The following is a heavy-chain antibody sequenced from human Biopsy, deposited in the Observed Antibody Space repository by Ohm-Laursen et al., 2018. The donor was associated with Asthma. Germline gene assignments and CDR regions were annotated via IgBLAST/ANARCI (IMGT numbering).Heavy chain of an antibody. V-gene: IGHV3-33*01. D-gene: IGHD5-12*01. J-gene: IGHJ6*02. CDR3: ARDIVATMIGYYYYGMDV. CDR1: GFTFSSYG. Sequence: SLRLSCAAPGFTFSSYGMHWVRQAPGKGLEWVAVIWYDGGNKYCADSVKGRFIISRDNSKNTLYLQMNSLRAEDTAVYYCARDIVATMIGYYYYGMDVWGQGTTVTVSS. CDR2: IWYDGGNK.